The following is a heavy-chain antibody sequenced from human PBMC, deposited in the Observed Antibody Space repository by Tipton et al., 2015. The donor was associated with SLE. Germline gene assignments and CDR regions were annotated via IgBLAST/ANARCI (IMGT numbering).Heavy chain of an antibody. V-gene: IGHV4-59*08. CDR3: ARHLGGGGDSYAFDI. CDR1: GGSISSYY. Sequence: GLVKPSETLSLTCTVSGGSISSYYWSWIRQPPGKGLEWIGYIDYSGSTNYNPSLKSRVTISVDTSKNQFSLKLSSVTAADTAVYYCARHLGGGGDSYAFDIWGQGTMVTVSS. J-gene: IGHJ3*02. D-gene: IGHD2-21*02. CDR2: IDYSGST.